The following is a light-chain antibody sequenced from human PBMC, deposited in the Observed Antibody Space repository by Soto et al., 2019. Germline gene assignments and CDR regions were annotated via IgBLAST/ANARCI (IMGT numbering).Light chain of an antibody. CDR3: SAYTTSIALYV. Sequence: QSVLTQPASVSGSPGQSITISCTGTYNLVSWYQQHPGKAPKLMIYDVNYRPSGVSNRFSGSKSGSTASLTISGLQAEDEADYYCSAYTTSIALYVFGAGTKLTVL. V-gene: IGLV2-14*03. J-gene: IGLJ1*01. CDR1: YNL. CDR2: DVN.